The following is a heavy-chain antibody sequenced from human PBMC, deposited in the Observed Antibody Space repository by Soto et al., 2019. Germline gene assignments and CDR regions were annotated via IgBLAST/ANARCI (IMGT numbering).Heavy chain of an antibody. CDR1: GFTFTSSA. D-gene: IGHD5-18*01. CDR2: IVLSSGIA. V-gene: IGHV1-58*01. CDR3: ARGPSYGSVDY. J-gene: IGHJ4*02. Sequence: SVKVSCKASGFTFTSSAVQWVRQARGQRLERIGWIVLSSGIANYAQKFQGRVTITTDKSTSTSYMELSSLRSEDTAVYYCARGPSYGSVDYWGQG.